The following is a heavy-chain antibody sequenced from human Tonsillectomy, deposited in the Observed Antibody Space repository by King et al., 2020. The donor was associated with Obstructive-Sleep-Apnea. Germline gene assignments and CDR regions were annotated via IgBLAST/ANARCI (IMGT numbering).Heavy chain of an antibody. Sequence: EVQLVESGAEVKKPGESLRISCKGSGYSFTNYWITWVRQMPGKGLEWMGRIDPSDAYTNYSPSFQCHVTISADKSISTAYLQWSSLKASDTAMYYCARLRYDSNGYYYGDYWGQGTLVTVSS. CDR2: IDPSDAYT. CDR3: ARLRYDSNGYYYGDY. D-gene: IGHD3-22*01. CDR1: GYSFTNYW. J-gene: IGHJ4*02. V-gene: IGHV5-10-1*01.